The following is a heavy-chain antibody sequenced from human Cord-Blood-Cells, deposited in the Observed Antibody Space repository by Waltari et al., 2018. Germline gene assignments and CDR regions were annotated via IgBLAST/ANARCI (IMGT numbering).Heavy chain of an antibody. V-gene: IGHV1-69*04. J-gene: IGHJ2*01. D-gene: IGHD3-10*01. CDR3: ARDSGTGYWYFDL. CDR1: GGPFSSYA. Sequence: QVQLVQSGAEVKKPGSSVKVSCKASGGPFSSYAISWVRKPPGQGLEWMGGIIPILGIANYAQKFQGRVTITADESTSTAYMELSSLRSEDTAVYYCARDSGTGYWYFDLWGRGTLVTVSS. CDR2: IIPILGIA.